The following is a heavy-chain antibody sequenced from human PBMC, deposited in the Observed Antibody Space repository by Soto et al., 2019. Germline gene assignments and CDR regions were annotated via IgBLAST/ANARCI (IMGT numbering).Heavy chain of an antibody. J-gene: IGHJ4*02. CDR2: QTYDGSNK. V-gene: IGHV3-30-3*01. CDR3: ARAGGLLVDY. CDR1: GFMFGSYA. Sequence: QVQLVESGGGVVQPGRSLRLSCAASGFMFGSYAMHWVRQAPGKGLEWVAVQTYDGSNKYYADSVKGRFTISRDNSKNTLYLQMNSLRAEDTAVYYCARAGGLLVDYWGQGTLVTVSS. D-gene: IGHD1-26*01.